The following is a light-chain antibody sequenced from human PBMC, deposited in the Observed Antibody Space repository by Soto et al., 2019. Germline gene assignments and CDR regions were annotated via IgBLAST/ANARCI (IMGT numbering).Light chain of an antibody. CDR3: CSHGGSGTFEWV. J-gene: IGLJ3*02. V-gene: IGLV2-23*02. Sequence: QSALTQPASVSGSPGQSITISCTGTSSDVGTYNLVSWYQQHPGKAPNLIIYEVNKRPSGVSDRFSGSKSGNTASLTISGLQAEDEADYYCCSHGGSGTFEWVFGGGTKLTVL. CDR1: SSDVGTYNL. CDR2: EVN.